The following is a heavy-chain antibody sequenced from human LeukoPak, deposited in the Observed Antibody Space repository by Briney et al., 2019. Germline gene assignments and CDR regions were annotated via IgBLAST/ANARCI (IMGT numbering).Heavy chain of an antibody. CDR1: GFIFSKYG. J-gene: IGHJ3*02. Sequence: GGSLRLSCAVSGFIFSKYGMHWVRQAPGKGLEWVANINEDGSEKNYVDSVKGRFTISRDNAKNSLYLQTSSLRAEDTAVYYCARDGGTIVGGAFDIWGQGTMVTVSS. V-gene: IGHV3-7*01. CDR2: INEDGSEK. CDR3: ARDGGTIVGGAFDI. D-gene: IGHD1-26*01.